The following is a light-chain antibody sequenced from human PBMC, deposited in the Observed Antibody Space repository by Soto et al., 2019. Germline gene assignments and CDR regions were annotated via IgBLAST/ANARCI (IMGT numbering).Light chain of an antibody. J-gene: IGLJ3*02. CDR1: SSDVGGYNY. CDR2: DVS. CDR3: TSYKSQSTVV. V-gene: IGLV2-14*01. Sequence: QSVLTQPASVSGSPGQSITISCTGTSSDVGGYNYVSWYQQHPGKAPKLIMYDVSARPAGVSNRFSGSKSGNTASLTISGLQADDEADYHCTSYKSQSTVVFGGWTKVTVL.